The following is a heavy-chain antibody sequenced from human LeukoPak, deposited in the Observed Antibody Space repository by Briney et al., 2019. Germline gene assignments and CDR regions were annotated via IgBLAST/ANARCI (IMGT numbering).Heavy chain of an antibody. V-gene: IGHV3-20*04. Sequence: GSLRLSCAASGFTFGDYGMSWVRQTPRKGLEWVSGINWNGGSTGYADSVKGRFTISRDNAKNSLYLQMNSLRAEDTALYYCARSKYYYYMDVWGKGTTVTVSS. J-gene: IGHJ6*03. D-gene: IGHD4-11*01. CDR2: INWNGGST. CDR3: ARSKYYYYMDV. CDR1: GFTFGDYG.